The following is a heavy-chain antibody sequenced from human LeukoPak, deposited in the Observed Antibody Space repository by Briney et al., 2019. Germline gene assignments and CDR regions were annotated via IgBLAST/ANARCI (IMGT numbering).Heavy chain of an antibody. CDR3: ARGLVVAATPPYSYYGMDV. J-gene: IGHJ6*04. Sequence: PGGSLRLSCAASGFTFSTYEMNWVRQAPGKGLEWPSYISSGGSSIYSADSVKGRFTISRHNAKDSLYLQMNSLRTEDTAVYYCARGLVVAATPPYSYYGMDVWGKGSTVTVSS. CDR1: GFTFSTYE. V-gene: IGHV3-48*03. D-gene: IGHD2-15*01. CDR2: ISSGGSSI.